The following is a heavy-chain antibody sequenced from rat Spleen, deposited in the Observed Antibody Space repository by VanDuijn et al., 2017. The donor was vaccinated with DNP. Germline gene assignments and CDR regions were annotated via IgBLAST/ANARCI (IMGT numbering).Heavy chain of an antibody. CDR3: ARGPNYGGYADYFDY. V-gene: IGHV4-2*01. J-gene: IGHJ2*01. CDR2: INSNSRTI. D-gene: IGHD1-11*01. Sequence: EVKLVESGGGLVQPGRSLKLSCAASGFNFNDYWMGWVRQAPGKGLEWIGEINSNSRTIKFSPSLKDKLTISRDSAQNTLYLQMSKLGSEDTAIYYCARGPNYGGYADYFDYWGQGVMVTVSS. CDR1: GFNFNDYW.